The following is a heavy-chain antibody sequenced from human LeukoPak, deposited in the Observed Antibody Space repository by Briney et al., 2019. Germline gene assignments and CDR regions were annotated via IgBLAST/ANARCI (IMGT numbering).Heavy chain of an antibody. CDR3: AKDQMPTTDYYYYGMDV. Sequence: GGSLRLSCAASGFTVSSNYMSWVRQAPGKGLEWVSRINTDGRITNYADSVKGRFTISRDNAKNSLYLQMNSLRAEDTALYYCAKDQMPTTDYYYYGMDVWGQGTTVTVSS. D-gene: IGHD5-24*01. J-gene: IGHJ6*02. V-gene: IGHV3-74*01. CDR2: INTDGRIT. CDR1: GFTVSSNY.